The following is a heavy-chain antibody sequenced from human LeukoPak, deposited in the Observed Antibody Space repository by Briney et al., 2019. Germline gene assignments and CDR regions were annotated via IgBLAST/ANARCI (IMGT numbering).Heavy chain of an antibody. CDR3: ARYPLSYSSNWHYYFDY. CDR2: ISASNGNT. Sequence: ASVKVSCKASGYTCTSYGVSWVRQAPGQGLEWMGWISASNGNTNYAQNLQDRVTMTTATSTSTAYMELRSLRSDDTAVYYCARYPLSYSSNWHYYFDYWGQGTLLTVSS. CDR1: GYTCTSYG. V-gene: IGHV1-18*01. J-gene: IGHJ4*02. D-gene: IGHD6-13*01.